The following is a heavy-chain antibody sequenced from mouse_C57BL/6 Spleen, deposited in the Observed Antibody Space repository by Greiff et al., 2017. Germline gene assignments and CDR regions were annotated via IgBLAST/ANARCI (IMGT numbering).Heavy chain of an antibody. V-gene: IGHV1-72*01. CDR1: GYTFTSYW. Sequence: VQLQQPGAELVKPGASVKLSCKASGYTFTSYWMHWVKQRPGRGLEWIGRIDPNSGGTKYNEKFKSKATLTVDKPSSTAYMQLSSQTSEDSAVYYCARERPLLPAWFAYWGQGTLVTVSA. J-gene: IGHJ3*01. CDR2: IDPNSGGT. D-gene: IGHD2-12*01. CDR3: ARERPLLPAWFAY.